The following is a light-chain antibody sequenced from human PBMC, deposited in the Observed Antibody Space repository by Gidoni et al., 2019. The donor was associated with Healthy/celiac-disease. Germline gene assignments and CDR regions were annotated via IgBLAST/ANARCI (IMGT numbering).Light chain of an antibody. V-gene: IGLV1-40*01. CDR3: QSYDSSLSGWV. CDR2: GNS. Sequence: QSVLPPPPSVSVAPGQRVTISCTGSSSNIGAGYDVHWYQQLPGTAPKLLIYGNSNRPSGVPDRFSGSKSGTSASLAITGLQAEDEADYYCQSYDSSLSGWVFGGGTKLTVL. CDR1: SSNIGAGYD. J-gene: IGLJ2*01.